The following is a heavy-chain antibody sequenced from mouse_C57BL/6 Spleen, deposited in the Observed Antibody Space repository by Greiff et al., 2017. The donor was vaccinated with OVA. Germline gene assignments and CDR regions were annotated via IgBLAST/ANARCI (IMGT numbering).Heavy chain of an antibody. V-gene: IGHV1-80*01. J-gene: IGHJ4*01. D-gene: IGHD1-1*01. Sequence: QVQLKESGAELVKPGASVKISCKASGYAFSSYWMNWVKQRPGKGLEWIGQIYPGDGDTNYNGKFKGKATLTADKSSSTAYMQLSSLTSEDSAVYFWARDGSSYDYAMDYWGQGTAVTVSS. CDR3: ARDGSSYDYAMDY. CDR1: GYAFSSYW. CDR2: IYPGDGDT.